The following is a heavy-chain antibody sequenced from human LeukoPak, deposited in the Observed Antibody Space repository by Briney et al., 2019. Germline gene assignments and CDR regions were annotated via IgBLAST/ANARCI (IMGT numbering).Heavy chain of an antibody. D-gene: IGHD1-26*01. CDR3: ARGMWELQGY. J-gene: IGHJ4*02. CDR2: ISGGSTTI. CDR1: GFSFSSFT. V-gene: IGHV3-48*04. Sequence: PGGSLRLSCAASGFSFSSFTMNWVRQTPGKGLELVAYISGGSTTIHYADSVKGRFTISRDNAKNSLYLQMNSLRAEDTAVYYCARGMWELQGYWGQGTLVTVSS.